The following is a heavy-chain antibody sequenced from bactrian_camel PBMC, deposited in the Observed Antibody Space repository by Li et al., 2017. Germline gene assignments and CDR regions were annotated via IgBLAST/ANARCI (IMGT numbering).Heavy chain of an antibody. CDR3: AAGDRSYGDTCRNIY. CDR1: AYTYSRQC. CDR2: IYSEAGTT. V-gene: IGHV3S25*01. D-gene: IGHD6*01. J-gene: IGHJ4*01. Sequence: QLVESGGGSVQAGGSLKLSCVVSAYTYSRQCLAWFRQAPGKEREGVALIYSEAGTTYYGDSVKGRFTISQNDAKNMVYLQMNNLKPEDTAVYYCAAGDRSYGDTCRNIYWGQGTQVTVS.